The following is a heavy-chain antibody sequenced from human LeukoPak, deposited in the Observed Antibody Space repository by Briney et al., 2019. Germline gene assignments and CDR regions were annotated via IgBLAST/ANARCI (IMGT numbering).Heavy chain of an antibody. CDR3: ARDRPVYCSGGSCYLVYFDY. CDR1: GGSITNGYY. CDR2: IYYSGST. V-gene: IGHV4-38-2*02. D-gene: IGHD2-15*01. J-gene: IGHJ4*02. Sequence: PSETLSLTCTVSGGSITNGYYWGWIRQPPGKGLEWIGIIYYSGSTYYSPSLKSRVTISVDTSKNQFSLKLSSVTAADTAVYYCARDRPVYCSGGSCYLVYFDYWGQGTLVTVSS.